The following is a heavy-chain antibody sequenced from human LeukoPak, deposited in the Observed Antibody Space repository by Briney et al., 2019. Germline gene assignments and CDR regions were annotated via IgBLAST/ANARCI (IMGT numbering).Heavy chain of an antibody. CDR3: AKGPYCGGDCYLTPYYFDY. CDR2: ISWNSGSI. Sequence: GRSLRLSCAASGFTFDDYAMHWVRRAPGKGLEWVSGISWNSGSIGYADSVKGRFTISRDNAKNSLYLQMNSLRAEDTALYYCAKGPYCGGDCYLTPYYFDYWGQGTLVTVSS. V-gene: IGHV3-9*01. J-gene: IGHJ4*02. D-gene: IGHD2-21*02. CDR1: GFTFDDYA.